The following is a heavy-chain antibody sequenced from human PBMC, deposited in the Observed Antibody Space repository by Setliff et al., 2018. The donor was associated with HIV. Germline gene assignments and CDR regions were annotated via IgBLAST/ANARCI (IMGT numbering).Heavy chain of an antibody. Sequence: PSETLSLTCAVYGGSFSGYYWSWIRQPPGKGLEWIGEINHSGSTNYNPSLKSRVTMSVDTSKNQFSLKLSSVTAADTAVYYCARLRPSVADRSYFDHWGQGTLVTVSS. J-gene: IGHJ4*02. CDR2: INHSGST. V-gene: IGHV4-34*01. D-gene: IGHD6-19*01. CDR3: ARLRPSVADRSYFDH. CDR1: GGSFSGYY.